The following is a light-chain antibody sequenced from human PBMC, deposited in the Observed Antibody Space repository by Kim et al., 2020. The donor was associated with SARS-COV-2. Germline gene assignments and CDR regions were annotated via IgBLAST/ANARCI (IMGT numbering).Light chain of an antibody. Sequence: ASVGDTLTITCLASEYVHIWLAWYQHKPGQVPKLLIEKASQLQSGFPARFSGSVSGTEFTLTITSLQPSDFATYFCQQYHTHSTFGQGTKVDIK. J-gene: IGKJ1*01. CDR3: QQYHTHST. CDR2: KAS. V-gene: IGKV1-5*03. CDR1: EYVHIW.